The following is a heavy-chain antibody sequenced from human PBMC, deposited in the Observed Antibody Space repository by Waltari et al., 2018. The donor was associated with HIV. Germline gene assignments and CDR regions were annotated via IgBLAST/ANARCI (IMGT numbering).Heavy chain of an antibody. CDR3: ARDPGTLLIAVAGAFDY. D-gene: IGHD6-19*01. CDR2: IWHDGSKK. Sequence: QVQLVESGGGVVRPGRSLRLPCAASGFSVSRYGLHWVRPAPGKGLEWVAVIWHDGSKKYYAGSVKGRFTVSRDTSKNTLYLEMNRLRAEDTAVYHCARDPGTLLIAVAGAFDYWGPGIPVTVSS. V-gene: IGHV3-33*01. CDR1: GFSVSRYG. J-gene: IGHJ4*02.